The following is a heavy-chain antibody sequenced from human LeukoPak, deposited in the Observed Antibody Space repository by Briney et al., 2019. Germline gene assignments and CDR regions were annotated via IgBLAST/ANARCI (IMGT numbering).Heavy chain of an antibody. J-gene: IGHJ6*02. CDR3: ARGIAVAGKTPNYYYYYGMDV. V-gene: IGHV3-13*01. CDR1: GFTFSSYD. D-gene: IGHD6-19*01. CDR2: IGTAGDT. Sequence: GGSPRLSCAASGFTFSSYDMHWVRQATGKGLEWVSAIGTAGDTYYPGSVKGRFTISRENAKNSLYLQMNSLRAGDTAVYYCARGIAVAGKTPNYYYYYGMDVWGQGTTVTVSS.